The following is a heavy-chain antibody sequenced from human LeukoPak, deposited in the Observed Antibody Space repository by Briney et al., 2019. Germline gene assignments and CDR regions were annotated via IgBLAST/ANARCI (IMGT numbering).Heavy chain of an antibody. CDR3: AGREPRYGMDV. CDR2: IYTSGST. J-gene: IGHJ6*02. V-gene: IGHV4-4*07. CDR1: GGSISSYY. Sequence: SETLSLTCTVSGGSISSYYWSWIRQPAGKGLEWIGRIYTSGSTNYNPSLKSRVTISVDTSKSQFSLKLSSVTAADTAVYYCAGREPRYGMDVWGQGTTVTVSS.